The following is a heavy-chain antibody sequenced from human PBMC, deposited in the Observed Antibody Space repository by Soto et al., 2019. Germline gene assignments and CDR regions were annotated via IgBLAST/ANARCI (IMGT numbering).Heavy chain of an antibody. Sequence: QVQLVQSGAEVKKPGSSVKVSCKASGGTFSSYAISWVRQAPGQGLEWXGGIIPIFGTANYAQKFQGRVTITADESTSTAYMELSSLRSEDTAVYYCARHCCSTSCSPYYYYYGMDVWGQGTTVTVSS. CDR1: GGTFSSYA. J-gene: IGHJ6*02. V-gene: IGHV1-69*01. D-gene: IGHD2-2*01. CDR2: IIPIFGTA. CDR3: ARHCCSTSCSPYYYYYGMDV.